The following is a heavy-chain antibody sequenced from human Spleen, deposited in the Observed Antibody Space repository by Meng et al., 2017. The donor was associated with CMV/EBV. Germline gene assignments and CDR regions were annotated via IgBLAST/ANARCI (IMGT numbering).Heavy chain of an antibody. CDR3: ARDNSPYDFWSGSESDGMDV. J-gene: IGHJ6*02. Sequence: GESLKISCAASGFTFSNYWMHWVRQAPGKGLVWVSRLNPFGSGINYADSVKGRFTISRDNAKNSLYLQMNSLRAEDTAVYYCARDNSPYDFWSGSESDGMDVWGQGTTVTVSS. D-gene: IGHD3-3*01. V-gene: IGHV3-74*01. CDR2: LNPFGSGI. CDR1: GFTFSNYW.